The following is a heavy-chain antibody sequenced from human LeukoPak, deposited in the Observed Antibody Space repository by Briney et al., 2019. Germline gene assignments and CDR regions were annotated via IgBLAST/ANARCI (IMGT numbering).Heavy chain of an antibody. D-gene: IGHD6-19*01. CDR3: ARDLGAVAAGDY. CDR2: INPNSGGT. J-gene: IGHJ4*02. CDR1: GYTFTGYY. V-gene: IGHV1-2*06. Sequence: ASVKVSCKASGYTFTGYYMHWVRQAPGQGLEWMARINPNSGGTNYAQKFQGRVTTTRDTSISTAYMELSRLRSDDTAVYYCARDLGAVAAGDYWGQGTLVTVSS.